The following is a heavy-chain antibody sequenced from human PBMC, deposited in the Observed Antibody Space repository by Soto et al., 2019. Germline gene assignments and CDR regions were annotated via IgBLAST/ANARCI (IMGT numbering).Heavy chain of an antibody. D-gene: IGHD6-19*01. J-gene: IGHJ4*02. CDR3: ARDRYSTAWIDGY. CDR2: ISSSGSTI. Sequence: LSCAASGFTFSDYYMSWIRQAPGKGLEWVSYISSSGSTIYYADSVKGRFTISRDTAKNSRYLQMNSLRAEDTAVYYCARDRYSTAWIDGYWGQGTLVTVSS. CDR1: GFTFSDYY. V-gene: IGHV3-11*01.